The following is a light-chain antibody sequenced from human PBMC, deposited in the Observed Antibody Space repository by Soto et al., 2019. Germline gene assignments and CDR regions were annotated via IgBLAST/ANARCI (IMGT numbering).Light chain of an antibody. J-gene: IGKJ4*01. Sequence: EIVLTQSPGTLSVSPGERVTLSCRASQSVDIDLAWYQQKPGQAPRLLIYGASTRATDMPGRFRGSGAGAEFTLTISSLQSEDSAVYYCQQYNSWPLTFGGGTKVEIK. CDR3: QQYNSWPLT. CDR1: QSVDID. CDR2: GAS. V-gene: IGKV3D-15*01.